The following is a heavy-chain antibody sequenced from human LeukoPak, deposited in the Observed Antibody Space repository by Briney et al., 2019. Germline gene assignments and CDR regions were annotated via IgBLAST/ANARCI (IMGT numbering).Heavy chain of an antibody. J-gene: IGHJ4*02. CDR1: GFTFSSYW. CDR2: IKQDGSET. Sequence: GGSLRLSCAVSGFTFSSYWMSWVHQAPGKGLEWMANIKQDGSETYYVDSVKGRFTISRDNAKNSLYLQMNSLRAEDTAVYYCARDAAYGYDRFDYWGQGTQVTVSS. CDR3: ARDAAYGYDRFDY. D-gene: IGHD5-18*01. V-gene: IGHV3-7*01.